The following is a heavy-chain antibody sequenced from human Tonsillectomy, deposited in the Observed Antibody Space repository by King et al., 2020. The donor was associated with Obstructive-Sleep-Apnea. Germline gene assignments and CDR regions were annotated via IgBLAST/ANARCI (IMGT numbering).Heavy chain of an antibody. J-gene: IGHJ3*02. CDR2: INPNSGGT. CDR3: ARDPRLRYFVPRAFDI. CDR1: GYTFTGYY. D-gene: IGHD3-9*01. Sequence: VQLVQSGAEVKKPGASVKVSCKASGYTFTGYYMHWVRQAPGQGLEWMGWINPNSGGTNYAQKFQGRVTMTRDTSISTAYMELSRLRSDDTAVYYCARDPRLRYFVPRAFDIWGQGTMVTVSS. V-gene: IGHV1-2*02.